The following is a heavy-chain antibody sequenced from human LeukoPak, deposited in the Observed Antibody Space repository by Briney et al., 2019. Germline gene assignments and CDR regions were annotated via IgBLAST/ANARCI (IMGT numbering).Heavy chain of an antibody. CDR1: GYTFTSYD. CDR2: MNPNSGNT. D-gene: IGHD1-26*01. CDR3: ATDPHYSGSYEYFQH. V-gene: IGHV1-8*01. Sequence: ASVKVSCKASGYTFTSYDINWVRQATGQGLEWMGWMNPNSGNTGYAQKFQGRVTMTEDTSTDTAYMELSSLRSEDTAVYYCATDPHYSGSYEYFQHWGQGTLVTVSS. J-gene: IGHJ1*01.